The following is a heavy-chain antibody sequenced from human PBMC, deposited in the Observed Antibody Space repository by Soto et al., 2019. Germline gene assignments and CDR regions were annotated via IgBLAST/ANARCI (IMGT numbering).Heavy chain of an antibody. CDR1: AELPTTHD. J-gene: IGHJ2*01. Sequence: SETCSHPCSFSAELPTTHDYTGFRQSPEKGLEWIGYMHYTGFSHYNPSLKSRLTISVDRSKNQFTLQLTSVTVEDTAVYYCASGYHRDLYSFPSRRSYDL. CDR3: ASGYHRDLYSFPSRRSYDL. V-gene: IGHV4-59*11. CDR2: MHYTGFS. D-gene: IGHD2-2*02.